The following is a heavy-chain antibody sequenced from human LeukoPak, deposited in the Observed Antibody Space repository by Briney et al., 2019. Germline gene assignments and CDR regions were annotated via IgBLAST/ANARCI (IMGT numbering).Heavy chain of an antibody. J-gene: IGHJ2*01. D-gene: IGHD2-2*01. CDR2: ISWNSGSI. Sequence: PGGSLRLSCVASGFTFDDYAMHWVRQAPGKGLEWVSGISWNSGSIGYADSVKGRFTISRDNAKNSLYLQMNSLRAEDTALYYCAKAEPYCSSTSCYRENWYFDLWGRGTLVTVSS. V-gene: IGHV3-9*01. CDR1: GFTFDDYA. CDR3: AKAEPYCSSTSCYRENWYFDL.